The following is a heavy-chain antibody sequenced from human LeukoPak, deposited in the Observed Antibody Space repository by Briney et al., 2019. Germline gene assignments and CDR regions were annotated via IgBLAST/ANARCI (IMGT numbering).Heavy chain of an antibody. D-gene: IGHD3-10*01. CDR3: ARDYGSGRDKYYFDY. J-gene: IGHJ4*02. Sequence: GSLRLSCAASGFSFGSYSMHWVRQAPGKGLEWVAVIWYDGSNKYYADSVKGRFTISRDNSKNTLYLQMNSLRAEDTAVYYCARDYGSGRDKYYFDYWGQGTLVTVSS. V-gene: IGHV3-33*01. CDR1: GFSFGSYS. CDR2: IWYDGSNK.